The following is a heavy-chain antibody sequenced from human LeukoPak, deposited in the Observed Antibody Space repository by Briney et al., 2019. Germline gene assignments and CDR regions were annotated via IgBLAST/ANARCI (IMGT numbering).Heavy chain of an antibody. CDR2: ITSTSSYI. V-gene: IGHV3-21*03. CDR3: SRALLCTTYYYYRMDV. CDR1: GFPFSSYS. J-gene: IGHJ6*02. Sequence: GGPLRLSCADSGFPFSSYSMNWVSQAPAHALESLSSITSTSSYIYYADSAKGRFTISRDNAKNSLYPQMNSLRAEDTAAYYWSRALLCTTYYYYRMDVWGQGTTVTVSS. D-gene: IGHD2-2*01.